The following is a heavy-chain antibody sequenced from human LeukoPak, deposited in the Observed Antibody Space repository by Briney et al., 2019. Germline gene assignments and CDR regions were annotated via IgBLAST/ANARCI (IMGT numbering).Heavy chain of an antibody. CDR2: IKKDVDEK. Sequence: GGSLRLSCAASGFTFSSRWMTWIRQAPGKGLEWVASIKKDVDEKYYVDSVKGRFTTSRDNAKNSLYLRMNSLRVEDTAVYYCARGPPYGSRSDYFDYWGQGTLVTVSS. CDR3: ARGPPYGSRSDYFDY. V-gene: IGHV3-7*01. CDR1: GFTFSSRW. D-gene: IGHD3-10*01. J-gene: IGHJ4*02.